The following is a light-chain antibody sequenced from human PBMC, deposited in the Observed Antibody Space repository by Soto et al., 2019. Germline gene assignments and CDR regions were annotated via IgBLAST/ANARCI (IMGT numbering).Light chain of an antibody. V-gene: IGLV3-1*01. Sequence: SYELTQPPSVSVSPGQTASITCSGDKLGDRYVCWYQQKPGQSPVLVIYQDTKRPSGIPERFSGSNSGNTATLTISGTPAMDEADYYCQAWDTSTAYVVFGGGTKLTVL. CDR2: QDT. CDR1: KLGDRY. CDR3: QAWDTSTAYVV. J-gene: IGLJ2*01.